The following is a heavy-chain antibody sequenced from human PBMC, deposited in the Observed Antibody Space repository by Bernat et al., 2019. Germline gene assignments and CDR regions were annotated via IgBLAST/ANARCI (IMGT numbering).Heavy chain of an antibody. D-gene: IGHD3-9*01. CDR1: GGSFSGYY. Sequence: QVQLQQWGAGLLKPSETLSLTCAVYGGSFSGYYWSWIRQPPGKGLEWIGEINHSGSTNYNPSLKSRVTISVSTSKNHFSLKLGSVTAADTAVYYCAIRYFDWLLRRADAFDIWGQGTMVTVSS. J-gene: IGHJ3*02. V-gene: IGHV4-34*01. CDR3: AIRYFDWLLRRADAFDI. CDR2: INHSGST.